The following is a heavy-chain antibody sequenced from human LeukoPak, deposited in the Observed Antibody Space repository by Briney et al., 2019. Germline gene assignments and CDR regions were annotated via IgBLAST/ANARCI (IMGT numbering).Heavy chain of an antibody. CDR1: GFTVSSNF. D-gene: IGHD1-26*01. V-gene: IGHV3-66*01. Sequence: GGSLRLSGAVSGFTVSSNFMSWVRQAPGKGPEWVSVIYTSGITYYADSVRGRFTISRDNSKNTLYLQMDSLTAEDTAVYYCAREDAGGTYSFDYWGQGTLVTVSS. J-gene: IGHJ4*02. CDR2: IYTSGIT. CDR3: AREDAGGTYSFDY.